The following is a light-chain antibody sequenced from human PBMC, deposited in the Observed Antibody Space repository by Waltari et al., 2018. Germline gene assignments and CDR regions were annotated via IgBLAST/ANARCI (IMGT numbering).Light chain of an antibody. CDR2: GVY. CDR3: CSYANSKWV. V-gene: IGLV2-11*01. J-gene: IGLJ3*02. Sequence: QSVLTQPRSVSGSPGQSVAISCTGTRSDVGGYDYVSWYQQYPGKAPKVMIYGVYKRPSGVPDRFSGSKSGNTASLSISGLQAEDEADYYCCSYANSKWVFGGGTKLTVL. CDR1: RSDVGGYDY.